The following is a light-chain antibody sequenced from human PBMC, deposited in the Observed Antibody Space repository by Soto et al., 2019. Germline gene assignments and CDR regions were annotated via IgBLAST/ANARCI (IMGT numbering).Light chain of an antibody. CDR1: GSVVGSYNL. CDR3: CSYADSSRTLV. Sequence: QSVLTQSASVSGSPGQSITISCTGTGSVVGSYNLVSWYQQVPGKAPKLMVYEDTKRPSGVSNRFSGSKSGNSASLTISGLQAEDEADYYCCSYADSSRTLVFGGGTKVTVL. V-gene: IGLV2-23*01. J-gene: IGLJ2*01. CDR2: EDT.